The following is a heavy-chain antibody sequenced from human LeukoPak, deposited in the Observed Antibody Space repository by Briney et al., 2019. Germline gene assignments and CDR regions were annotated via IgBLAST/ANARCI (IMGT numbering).Heavy chain of an antibody. CDR2: ISSSGSYT. Sequence: PGGSLRLSCAASGFTFSDYYMSWIRQAPGKGLEWVSYISSSGSYTNYADPVKGRFTISRDNAKNSLYLQMNSLRAEDTAVYYCARDYLRGYYNVWGQGTLVTVSS. CDR3: ARDYLRGYYNV. V-gene: IGHV3-11*06. J-gene: IGHJ4*02. D-gene: IGHD3-22*01. CDR1: GFTFSDYY.